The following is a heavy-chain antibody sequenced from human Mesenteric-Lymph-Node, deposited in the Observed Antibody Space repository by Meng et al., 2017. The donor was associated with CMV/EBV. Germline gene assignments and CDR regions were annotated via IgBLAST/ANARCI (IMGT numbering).Heavy chain of an antibody. V-gene: IGHV1-46*01. CDR3: ARGPGGRTYYGGMDV. J-gene: IGHJ6*02. D-gene: IGHD3-3*01. Sequence: ASVKDSCKASGYTFTSYYMYWVRQAPGQGLEWMGIINPSGGSTSYAQKFQGRVTITTDESTSTAYMELSSLRSEDTAVYYCARGPGGRTYYGGMDVWGQGTTVTVSS. CDR1: GYTFTSYY. CDR2: INPSGGST.